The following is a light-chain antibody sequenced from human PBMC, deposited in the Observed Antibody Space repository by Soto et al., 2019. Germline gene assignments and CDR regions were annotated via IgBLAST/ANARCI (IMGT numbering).Light chain of an antibody. CDR2: SAS. CDR1: QSVGSSH. Sequence: EIVLTQSPGTLSLSPGERATLSCRASQSVGSSHLVWYQQKPGQAPSLLMSSASNRATGIPDRFSGSGSGTDFTLTISRLEPEEFAVYYCQQYDSSPVTFGGGTKVEI. V-gene: IGKV3-20*01. CDR3: QQYDSSPVT. J-gene: IGKJ4*01.